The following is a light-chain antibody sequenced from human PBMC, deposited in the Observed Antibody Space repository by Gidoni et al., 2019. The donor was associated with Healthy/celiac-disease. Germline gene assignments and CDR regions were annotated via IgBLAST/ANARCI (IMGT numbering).Light chain of an antibody. CDR3: QQYGSSRT. Sequence: LPCRASHSVSSSYLAWYQQKPGQAPRLLIYGASSMATGIPDRFSGSGSGTDFTLTISRLEPEDFAVYYCQQYGSSRTFGQGTKVEIK. CDR1: HSVSSSY. J-gene: IGKJ1*01. CDR2: GAS. V-gene: IGKV3-20*01.